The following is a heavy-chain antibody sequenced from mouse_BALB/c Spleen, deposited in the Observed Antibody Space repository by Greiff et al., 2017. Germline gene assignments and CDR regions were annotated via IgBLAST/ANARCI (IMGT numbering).Heavy chain of an antibody. CDR2: IDPANGNT. V-gene: IGHV14-3*02. CDR3: ARGWDYGSSYDY. Sequence: VQLKESGAELVKPGASVKLSCTASGFNIKDTYMHWVKQRPEQGLEWIGRIDPANGNTKYDPKFQGKATITADTSSNTAYLQLSSLTSEDTAVYYCARGWDYGSSYDYWGQGTTLTVSS. D-gene: IGHD1-1*01. J-gene: IGHJ2*01. CDR1: GFNIKDTY.